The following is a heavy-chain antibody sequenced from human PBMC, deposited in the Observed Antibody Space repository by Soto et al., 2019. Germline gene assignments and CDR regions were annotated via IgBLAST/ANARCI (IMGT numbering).Heavy chain of an antibody. D-gene: IGHD3-10*01. J-gene: IGHJ6*03. CDR2: ISAYNGNT. CDR3: ARDPAPYYSSYYYYMDV. V-gene: IGHV1-18*01. CDR1: GYTFTSYG. Sequence: QVQLVQSGAEVKKPGASVKVSCKASGYTFTSYGISWVRQAPGQGLEWMGWISAYNGNTNYAQKLQGRVTMTTDTSPSTAYMELRSLRSADTAVYYCARDPAPYYSSYYYYMDVWGKGTTVTVSS.